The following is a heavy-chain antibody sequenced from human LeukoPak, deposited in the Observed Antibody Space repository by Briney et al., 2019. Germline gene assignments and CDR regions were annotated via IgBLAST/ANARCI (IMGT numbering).Heavy chain of an antibody. J-gene: IGHJ6*02. V-gene: IGHV3-74*01. CDR1: GFTFSSYW. CDR3: ARAGGGEGWYYYYGMDV. CDR2: INSDGSST. D-gene: IGHD2-15*01. Sequence: WGSLRLSCAASGFTFSSYWMHWVRQAPGKGLVWVSRINSDGSSTSYADSVKGRFTISRDKAKDTLYLQMNSLRAEDTAVYYCARAGGGEGWYYYYGMDVWGQGTTVTVSS.